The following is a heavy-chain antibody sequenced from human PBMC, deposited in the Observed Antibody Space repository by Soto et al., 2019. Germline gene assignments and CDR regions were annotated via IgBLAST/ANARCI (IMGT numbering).Heavy chain of an antibody. CDR3: ARGYCSGVICYLYYFDY. J-gene: IGHJ4*02. CDR2: ISYIGST. D-gene: IGHD2-15*01. V-gene: IGHV4-59*01. CDR1: GDSINNYY. Sequence: QVQLQESGPGLVKPSETLSLNCTVSGDSINNYYWNWIRQPPGKGLGWIGYISYIGSTNYNPSLESRVTISVDTSKNQFSLRLSSVTAADTAVYFCARGYCSGVICYLYYFDYWGQGTLVTVSS.